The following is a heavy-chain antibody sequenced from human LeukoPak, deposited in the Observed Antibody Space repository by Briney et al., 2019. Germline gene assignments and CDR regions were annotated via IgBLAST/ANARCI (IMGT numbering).Heavy chain of an antibody. CDR2: IVVGSGTT. CDR3: AADLLGAAAYS. D-gene: IGHD6-13*01. Sequence: ASVKVSCKASGFSFSSSAVQWVRQARGQRLEWIGWIVVGSGTTQYAQNFQERVTITRDMSTATAYMELNSLRSGDTAIYYCAADLLGAAAYSWGQGTLVTVSS. CDR1: GFSFSSSA. J-gene: IGHJ5*02. V-gene: IGHV1-58*01.